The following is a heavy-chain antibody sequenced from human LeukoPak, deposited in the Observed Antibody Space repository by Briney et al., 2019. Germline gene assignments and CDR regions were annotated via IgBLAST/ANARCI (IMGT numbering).Heavy chain of an antibody. D-gene: IGHD6-19*01. V-gene: IGHV3-23*01. CDR1: GFTFSSYA. CDR2: ISGSGGST. Sequence: GGSLRLSCAASGFTFSSYAMSWVRQAPGKGLEWVSTISGSGGSTYYADSVKGRFTISRDNSKNTMYLQMNSLRAEDTAIYYCAKGYNSSPTRAPFDIWGQGTMVTVSS. CDR3: AKGYNSSPTRAPFDI. J-gene: IGHJ3*02.